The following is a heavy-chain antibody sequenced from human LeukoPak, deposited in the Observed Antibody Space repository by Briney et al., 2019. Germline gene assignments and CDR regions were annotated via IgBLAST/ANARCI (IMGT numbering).Heavy chain of an antibody. CDR2: ISSSGSTT. J-gene: IGHJ4*02. Sequence: GGSLRLSCAASGFTFSSYSMNWVRQAPGKGLEWVSSISSSGSTTYYADSVKGRFTISRDNAKNSLYLQMKSLRAEDTAVYYCASGAAVGTSRFNYWGQGTLVTVSS. CDR3: ASGAAVGTSRFNY. D-gene: IGHD6-13*01. V-gene: IGHV3-48*01. CDR1: GFTFSSYS.